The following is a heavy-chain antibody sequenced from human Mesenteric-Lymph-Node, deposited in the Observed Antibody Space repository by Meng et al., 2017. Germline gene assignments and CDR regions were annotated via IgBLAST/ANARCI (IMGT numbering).Heavy chain of an antibody. CDR2: IYSDGSST. Sequence: GGSLRLSCAASGFTFSSYEMNWVRQAPGKGLVWVSRIYSDGSSTNYADSVKGRFTISRDNAKSTLYLQMNSLRAEDTAVYYCARAILRYFDWLPNYYYYGMDVWGQGTTVTVSS. D-gene: IGHD3-9*01. CDR3: ARAILRYFDWLPNYYYYGMDV. CDR1: GFTFSSYE. V-gene: IGHV3-74*01. J-gene: IGHJ6*02.